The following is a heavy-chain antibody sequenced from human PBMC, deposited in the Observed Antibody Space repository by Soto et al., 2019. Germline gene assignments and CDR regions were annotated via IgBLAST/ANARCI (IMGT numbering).Heavy chain of an antibody. J-gene: IGHJ6*02. V-gene: IGHV3-30*18. CDR2: ISYDGSNK. D-gene: IGHD2-2*01. Sequence: QVQLVESGGGVVQPGRSLRLSCAASGFTFSSYGMHCVRQAPGKGLAWVAVISYDGSNKYYADSVKGRFTISRDNSKNTLYLQMNSLRADDTDVYYCAKVGLGYCSSTSCYGMDVWGQGTTVTVSS. CDR3: AKVGLGYCSSTSCYGMDV. CDR1: GFTFSSYG.